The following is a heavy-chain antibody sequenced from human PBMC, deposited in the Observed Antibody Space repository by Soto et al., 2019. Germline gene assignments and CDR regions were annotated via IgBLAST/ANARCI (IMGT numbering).Heavy chain of an antibody. V-gene: IGHV3-30-3*01. CDR1: GFTLSSLS. D-gene: IGHD2-2*01. CDR3: ARGYCSSASCLGGY. Sequence: QVQLVESGGGVVQPERSLRLSCAASGFTLSSLSMHWVRQAPGKGLEWVAAISSDGSNKYDADSVKGRFTISRDNSKNTLYLQMNSLRPEDTAVYYCARGYCSSASCLGGYWGQGTLVTVSS. J-gene: IGHJ4*02. CDR2: ISSDGSNK.